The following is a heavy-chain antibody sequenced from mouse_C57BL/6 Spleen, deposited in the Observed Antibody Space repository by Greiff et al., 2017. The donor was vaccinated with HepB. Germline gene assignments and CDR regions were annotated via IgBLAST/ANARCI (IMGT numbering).Heavy chain of an antibody. J-gene: IGHJ4*01. V-gene: IGHV1-77*01. CDR1: GYTFTDYY. CDR3: ARSFITTGLYAMDY. CDR2: IGPGSGST. Sequence: QVHVKQSGAELVKPGASVKISCKASGYTFTDYYINWVKQRPGQGLEWIGKIGPGSGSTYYNEKFKGKATLTADKSSSTAYMQLSSLTSEDSAVYFCARSFITTGLYAMDYWGQGTSVTVSS. D-gene: IGHD1-1*01.